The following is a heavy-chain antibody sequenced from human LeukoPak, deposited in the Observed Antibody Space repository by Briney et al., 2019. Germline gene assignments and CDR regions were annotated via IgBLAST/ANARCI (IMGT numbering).Heavy chain of an antibody. D-gene: IGHD3-9*01. CDR2: IEKGVDT. CDR1: GFTVGSYY. Sequence: GGSLRLSCAASGFTVGSYYMSWVRQAPGKGLEWVSIIEKGVDTYYADSVRGRFTISRDNSKNTHSLQMNNLRAEDTAVYYCVSHSDPLTSYSFDYWGPGNLVSFST. V-gene: IGHV3-53*01. J-gene: IGHJ4*02. CDR3: VSHSDPLTSYSFDY.